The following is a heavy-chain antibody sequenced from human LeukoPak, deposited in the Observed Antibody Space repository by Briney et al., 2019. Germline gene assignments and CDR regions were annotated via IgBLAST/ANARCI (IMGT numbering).Heavy chain of an antibody. CDR2: VHFDGINK. Sequence: PGGSLRLSCAASGFAFSTYGMHWVRQAPGKGLEWVAFVHFDGINKNYAGSVKGRFTFSRDISRNTGYPQMNSLRAEDTAVYYCAKDTSWSFFSWGQGPLVTVSS. D-gene: IGHD3-3*01. CDR1: GFAFSTYG. CDR3: AKDTSWSFFS. J-gene: IGHJ4*02. V-gene: IGHV3-30*02.